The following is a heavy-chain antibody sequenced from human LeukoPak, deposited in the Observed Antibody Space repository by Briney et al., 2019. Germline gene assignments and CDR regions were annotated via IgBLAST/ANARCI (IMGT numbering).Heavy chain of an antibody. V-gene: IGHV4-39*07. J-gene: IGHJ4*02. CDR3: ASNPSRYSSGYFDY. CDR1: GGSISSSSYY. CDR2: IYYSGST. Sequence: PSETLSLTCTVSGGSISSSSYYWGWIRQPPGKGLEWIGSIYYSGSTYYNPSLKSRVTISVDTSKNQFSLKLSSVTAADTAVYYCASNPSRYSSGYFDYWGQGTLVTVSS. D-gene: IGHD6-19*01.